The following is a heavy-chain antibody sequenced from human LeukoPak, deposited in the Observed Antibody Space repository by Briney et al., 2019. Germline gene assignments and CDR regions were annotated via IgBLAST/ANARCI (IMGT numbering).Heavy chain of an antibody. CDR1: RYTFTELA. J-gene: IGHJ4*02. CDR2: FDPEDGER. D-gene: IGHD5-24*01. Sequence: ASVKVSCKVSRYTFTELAMHWVRQAPGKGLEWMGSFDPEDGERIYAQKLQGRLIMTEDTSRDTAYLELSSLRSDDTAVYYCAPRNVYKGYFDNWGQGTLVTVSS. CDR3: APRNVYKGYFDN. V-gene: IGHV1-24*01.